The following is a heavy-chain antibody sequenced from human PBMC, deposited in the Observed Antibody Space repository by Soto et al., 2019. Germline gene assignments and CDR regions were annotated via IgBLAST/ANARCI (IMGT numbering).Heavy chain of an antibody. CDR3: ARDYYDSSGYYNY. CDR2: IIPILGIA. Sequence: SVKVSCKASGGTFSSYTISWVRQAPGQGLEWMGRIIPILGIANYAQKFQGRVTITADKSTSTAYMELSSLRSEDTAVYYCARDYYDSSGYYNYWGQGTLVTVSS. J-gene: IGHJ4*02. V-gene: IGHV1-69*04. D-gene: IGHD3-22*01. CDR1: GGTFSSYT.